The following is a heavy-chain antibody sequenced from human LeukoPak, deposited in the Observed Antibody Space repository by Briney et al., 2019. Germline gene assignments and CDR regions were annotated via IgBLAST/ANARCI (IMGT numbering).Heavy chain of an antibody. CDR1: GFTFSSYE. CDR2: IQQDGSEK. Sequence: GGSLRLSCAASGFTFSSYEMNWVRQAPGKGLEWVANIQQDGSEKYYVDSVKGRFTISRDNAKNSLYLQMNSLRAEDTAVYYCARDKIVGATHFDYWGQGTLVTVSS. V-gene: IGHV3-7*01. CDR3: ARDKIVGATHFDY. D-gene: IGHD1-26*01. J-gene: IGHJ4*02.